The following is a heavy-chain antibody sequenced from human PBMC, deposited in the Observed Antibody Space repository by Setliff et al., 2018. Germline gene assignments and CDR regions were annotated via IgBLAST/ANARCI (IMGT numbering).Heavy chain of an antibody. D-gene: IGHD6-13*01. V-gene: IGHV4-59*12. J-gene: IGHJ5*02. Sequence: KPSETLSLTCTVSSGSISNYYWSWIRQPPGKGLEWIAYISYSGGTKYNPSLKSRVTISLDTSKNQFSLNLNSVTAADTAVYFCARDTPHDPVSSNWYRNWFDPWGQGILVTVSS. CDR3: ARDTPHDPVSSNWYRNWFDP. CDR1: SGSISNYY. CDR2: ISYSGGT.